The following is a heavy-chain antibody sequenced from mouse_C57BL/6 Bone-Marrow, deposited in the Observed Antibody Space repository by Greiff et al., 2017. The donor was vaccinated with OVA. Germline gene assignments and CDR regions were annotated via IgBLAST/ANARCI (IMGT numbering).Heavy chain of an antibody. Sequence: QVQLQQPGAELVMPGASVKLSCKASGYTFTSYWMHWVKQRPGQGLEWIGEIDPSDSYTNYNQKFKGKSTLTVDKSSSTAHMQLSSLTSEDSAVYYCARSSTVVAPRFDVWGTGTTVTVSS. CDR3: ARSSTVVAPRFDV. CDR2: IDPSDSYT. CDR1: GYTFTSYW. J-gene: IGHJ1*03. D-gene: IGHD1-1*01. V-gene: IGHV1-69*01.